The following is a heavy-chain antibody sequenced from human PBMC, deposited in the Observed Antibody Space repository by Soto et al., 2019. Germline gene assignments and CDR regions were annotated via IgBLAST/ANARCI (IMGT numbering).Heavy chain of an antibody. CDR3: ASGIHCSGGSCYLGT. J-gene: IGHJ5*02. Sequence: PSQTLSLTCAISGDSVSINSAAWNLIRQSPSRGLEWLGRTYYRSKWYNDYAVSVKSRITINPDTSKNQFSLQLNSVTPEDTAVYYCASGIHCSGGSCYLGTWGQGTLVTVSS. CDR1: GDSVSINSAA. D-gene: IGHD2-15*01. V-gene: IGHV6-1*01. CDR2: TYYRSKWYN.